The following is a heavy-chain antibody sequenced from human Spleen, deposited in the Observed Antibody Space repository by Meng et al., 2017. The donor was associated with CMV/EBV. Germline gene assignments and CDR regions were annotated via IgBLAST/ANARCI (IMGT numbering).Heavy chain of an antibody. J-gene: IGHJ3*02. CDR1: GFTFSSYS. Sequence: GESLKISCAASGFTFSSYSMNWVRQAPGKGLEWVSSISSSSSYIYYADSVKGRFTISRDNAKNSLYLQMNSLRAEDTAVYYCARDLRVELLWFGESSGVGHDAFDIWGQGTMVTVSS. CDR2: ISSSSSYI. V-gene: IGHV3-21*01. D-gene: IGHD3-10*01. CDR3: ARDLRVELLWFGESSGVGHDAFDI.